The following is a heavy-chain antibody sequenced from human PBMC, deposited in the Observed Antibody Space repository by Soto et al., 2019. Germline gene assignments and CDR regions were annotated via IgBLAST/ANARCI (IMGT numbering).Heavy chain of an antibody. CDR2: IKQDGSEK. Sequence: GGSLRLSCAASGFTFSSYWMSWVRQAPGKGLEWVANIKQDGSEKYYVDSVKGRFTISRDNAKNSLYLQMNSLRVEDTAVYYCARRTGEIKDPSGYYYYMDVWGKGTTVTVSS. CDR3: ARRTGEIKDPSGYYYYMDV. V-gene: IGHV3-7*01. CDR1: GFTFSSYW. J-gene: IGHJ6*03.